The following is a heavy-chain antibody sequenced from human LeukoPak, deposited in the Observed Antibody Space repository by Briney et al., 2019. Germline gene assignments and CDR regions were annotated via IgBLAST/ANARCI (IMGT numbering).Heavy chain of an antibody. V-gene: IGHV4-59*01. CDR3: ARDSGYGSFDY. J-gene: IGHJ4*02. Sequence: SETLSLTCTVSGGPISTYYWSWIRQPPGKGLEWVGYIYYSGITNYNPSLKSLVTLSVDPSKNHFSLKLSSVTAADTAVYYCARDSGYGSFDYWGQGSLVTVSS. D-gene: IGHD5-12*01. CDR1: GGPISTYY. CDR2: IYYSGIT.